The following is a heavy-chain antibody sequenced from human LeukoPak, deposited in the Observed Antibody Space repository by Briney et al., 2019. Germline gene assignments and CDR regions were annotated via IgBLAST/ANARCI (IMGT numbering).Heavy chain of an antibody. CDR1: GGTFSSCA. V-gene: IGHV1-69*04. CDR2: IIPILGIA. Sequence: SVKVSCKASGGTFSSCAISWVRQAPGQGLEWMGRIIPILGIANYAQKFQGRVTITADKSTSTAYMELSSLRSEDTAVYYCARLGYCSGGSCYSGRARPTDYWGQGTLVTVSS. D-gene: IGHD2-15*01. J-gene: IGHJ4*02. CDR3: ARLGYCSGGSCYSGRARPTDY.